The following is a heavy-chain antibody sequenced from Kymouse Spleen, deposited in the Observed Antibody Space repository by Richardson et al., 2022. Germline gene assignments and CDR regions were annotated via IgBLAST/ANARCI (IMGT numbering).Heavy chain of an antibody. V-gene: IGHV3-9*01. CDR3: AKDMTMVRGVRIYYGMDV. CDR2: ISWNSGSI. Sequence: EVQLVESGGGLVQPGRSLRLSCAASGFTFDDYAMHWVRQAPGKGLEWVSGISWNSGSIGYADSVKGRFTISRDNAKNSLYLQMNSLRAEDTALYYCAKDMTMVRGVRIYYGMDVWGQGTTVTVSS. D-gene: IGHD3-10*01. CDR1: GFTFDDYA. J-gene: IGHJ6*02.